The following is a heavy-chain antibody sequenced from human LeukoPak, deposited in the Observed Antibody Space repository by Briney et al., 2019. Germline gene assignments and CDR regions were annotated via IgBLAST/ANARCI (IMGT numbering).Heavy chain of an antibody. J-gene: IGHJ4*02. CDR3: ARDYYDSSGYYPTYYFDY. D-gene: IGHD3-22*01. Sequence: GASVKVSCKASGGTFSSYAISWVRQAPGQGLEWMGRIIPIFGTANYAQKFQGRVTITADKSTSTAYMELSSLRSEDTAVYYCARDYYDSSGYYPTYYFDYWGQGTLVTVSS. V-gene: IGHV1-69*06. CDR2: IIPIFGTA. CDR1: GGTFSSYA.